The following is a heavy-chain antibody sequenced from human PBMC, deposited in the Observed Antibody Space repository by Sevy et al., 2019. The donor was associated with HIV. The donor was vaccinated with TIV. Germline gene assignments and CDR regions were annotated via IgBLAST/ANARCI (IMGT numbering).Heavy chain of an antibody. V-gene: IGHV1-24*01. CDR1: GYTLTQLS. CDR3: ATTKDYYESSGSPFDY. Sequence: KISCKVSGYTLTQLSMHWVRQAPGKGLEWMGSFDPEDGETLYAQKFQGRVTMTEDTSTDTAYMELSSLRSEDTAIYYCATTKDYYESSGSPFDYWGQGTLVTVSS. CDR2: FDPEDGET. J-gene: IGHJ4*02. D-gene: IGHD3-22*01.